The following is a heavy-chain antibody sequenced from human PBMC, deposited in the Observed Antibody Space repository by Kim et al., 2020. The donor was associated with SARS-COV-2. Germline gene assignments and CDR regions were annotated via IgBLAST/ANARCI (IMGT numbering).Heavy chain of an antibody. V-gene: IGHV3-21*01. D-gene: IGHD3-3*01. CDR2: ISSSGSYI. Sequence: GGSLRLSCAASGFTFSSYSMNWVRQAPGKGLEWVSSISSSGSYIYYADSVKGRFTISRDNAKNSLYLQMNSLRAEDTAVYYCARTVLINYDFWSGYYNDPGYWGQRTLVTVSS. CDR1: GFTFSSYS. J-gene: IGHJ4*02. CDR3: ARTVLINYDFWSGYYNDPGY.